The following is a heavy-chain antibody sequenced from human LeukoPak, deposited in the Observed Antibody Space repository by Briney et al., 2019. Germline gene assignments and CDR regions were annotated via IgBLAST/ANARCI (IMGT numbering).Heavy chain of an antibody. CDR2: IYTRGST. V-gene: IGHV4-61*02. CDR3: ARLSSSWYQDWYFDL. CDR1: GALISSGSYD. D-gene: IGHD6-13*01. Sequence: SETLSLTCTVSGALISSGSYDWSWIRQPAGKGLEWIGRIYTRGSTNYNPSLKSRVSMSVDTSKKQFSLKLSSVTAADTAVYYCARLSSSWYQDWYFDLWGRGTLVTVSS. J-gene: IGHJ2*01.